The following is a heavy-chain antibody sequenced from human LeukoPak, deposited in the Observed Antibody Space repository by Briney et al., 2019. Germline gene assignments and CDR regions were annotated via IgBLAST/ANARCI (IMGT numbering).Heavy chain of an antibody. Sequence: GGSLRLSCAASGFTFSSYSMIGVRQAPAKGLEGVSSISSSSSYIYYADSLKGRFTISRDNAKNSLYLQMNRLRAEYNAVYYCARDYRRYYYDSSGYYPGDYWGQGTLVTVSS. V-gene: IGHV3-21*01. D-gene: IGHD3-22*01. CDR2: ISSSSSYI. CDR3: ARDYRRYYYDSSGYYPGDY. J-gene: IGHJ4*02. CDR1: GFTFSSYS.